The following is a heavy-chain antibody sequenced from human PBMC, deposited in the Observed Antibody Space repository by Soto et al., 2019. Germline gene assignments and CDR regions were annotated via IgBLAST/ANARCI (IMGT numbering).Heavy chain of an antibody. J-gene: IGHJ4*02. V-gene: IGHV4-59*01. Sequence: TLSLTCTVSGDSMSTFYCGWMRQSPGKELEWIGYIYYTGSTNYNPSLKSRVTISVDRSKNQFSLKLTSANAADTAVYYCARGRTVRNYADDSSDYFYFFDYWGQGTQVTVSS. D-gene: IGHD3-22*01. CDR1: GDSMSTFY. CDR3: ARGRTVRNYADDSSDYFYFFDY. CDR2: IYYTGST.